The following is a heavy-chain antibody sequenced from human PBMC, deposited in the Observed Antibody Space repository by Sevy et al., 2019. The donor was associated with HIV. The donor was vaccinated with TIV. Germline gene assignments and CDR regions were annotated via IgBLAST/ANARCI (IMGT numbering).Heavy chain of an antibody. Sequence: GGSLRLSCAASGFTFSSYWMSWVRQAPGKGLEWVANIKQDGSEKYYVDSVKGRFTISRDNAKNSLYLQMNSLRAEDTAVYYCARDYGDYSAGGEFDYWGQGTLVTVSS. D-gene: IGHD4-17*01. J-gene: IGHJ4*02. CDR3: ARDYGDYSAGGEFDY. V-gene: IGHV3-7*01. CDR2: IKQDGSEK. CDR1: GFTFSSYW.